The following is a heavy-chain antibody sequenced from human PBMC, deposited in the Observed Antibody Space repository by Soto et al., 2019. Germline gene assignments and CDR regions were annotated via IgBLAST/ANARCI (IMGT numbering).Heavy chain of an antibody. V-gene: IGHV4-34*01. Sequence: QVQLQQWGAGLLKPSETLSLTCAVYGGSFSGYYWSWIRQPPAKGLEWIGEINHSGSTNYNPSLNSPVNTSVDTSKTQFNLKLRSVTAEDTTVYYSARGRIGARITMVRGDFFAYWGQGTLVTVSS. D-gene: IGHD3-10*01. J-gene: IGHJ4*02. CDR2: INHSGST. CDR3: ARGRIGARITMVRGDFFAY. CDR1: GGSFSGYY.